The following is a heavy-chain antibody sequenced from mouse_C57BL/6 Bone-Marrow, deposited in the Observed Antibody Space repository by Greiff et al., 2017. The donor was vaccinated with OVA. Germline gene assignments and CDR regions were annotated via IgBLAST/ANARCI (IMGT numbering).Heavy chain of an antibody. V-gene: IGHV1-22*01. Sequence: EVQLKESGPELVKPGASVKMSCKASGYTFTDYNMHWVKQSHGKSLEWIGYINPNNGGTSYNQKFKGKATLTVNKSSSTAYMELRSLTSEDSAVYYCARSGYYGSRRSYYFDYWGQGTTLTVSS. J-gene: IGHJ2*01. CDR3: ARSGYYGSRRSYYFDY. CDR1: GYTFTDYN. CDR2: INPNNGGT. D-gene: IGHD1-1*01.